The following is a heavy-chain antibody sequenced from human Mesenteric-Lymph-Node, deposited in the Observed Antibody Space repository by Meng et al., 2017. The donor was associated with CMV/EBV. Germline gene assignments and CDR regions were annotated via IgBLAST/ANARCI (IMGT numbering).Heavy chain of an antibody. CDR3: VTPEAPYYHYALDV. CDR1: GGSFSANY. J-gene: IGHJ6*02. D-gene: IGHD3-10*01. CDR2: INHSGST. V-gene: IGHV4-34*01. Sequence: SQTLSLTGAVYGGSFSANYWSWIRQPPGKGLEWIGEINHSGSTKYNPSLKSRVTISVDTSMNQFSLKLSSVTAADTAVYYCVTPEAPYYHYALDVWGQGTTVTVSS.